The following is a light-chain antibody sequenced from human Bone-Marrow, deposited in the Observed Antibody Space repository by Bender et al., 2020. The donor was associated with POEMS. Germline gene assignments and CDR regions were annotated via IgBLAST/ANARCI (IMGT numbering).Light chain of an antibody. V-gene: IGLV1-44*01. CDR3: SSYTRSSTRV. CDR1: SSNIGAHA. J-gene: IGLJ2*01. Sequence: QSVLTQPPSASGTPGQRVTISCSGGSSNIGAHAVNWYQHLPGTAPKLLIYSSHRRPSEVPDRFSGSRSGTSASLAISGLQSEDEADYYCSSYTRSSTRVFGGGTKVTVL. CDR2: SSH.